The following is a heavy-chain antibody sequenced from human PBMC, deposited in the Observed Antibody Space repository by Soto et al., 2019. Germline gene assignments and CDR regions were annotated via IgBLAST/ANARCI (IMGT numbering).Heavy chain of an antibody. CDR2: ISGSGGST. J-gene: IGHJ3*02. CDR3: EKIPHSSSWYLDAFDI. V-gene: IGHV3-23*01. D-gene: IGHD6-13*01. CDR1: GFTFSSYA. Sequence: EVQLLESGGGLVQPGGSLRLSCAASGFTFSSYAMSWVRQAPRKGLEWVSAISGSGGSTYYADSVKGRFTISRDNSKNTLYLQMNSLRAEDTAVYYCEKIPHSSSWYLDAFDIWGQGTMVTVSS.